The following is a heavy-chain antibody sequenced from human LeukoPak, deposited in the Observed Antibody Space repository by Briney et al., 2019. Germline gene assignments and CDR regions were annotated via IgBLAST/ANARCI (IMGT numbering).Heavy chain of an antibody. Sequence: ASVKVSCKASGYTFTDYYMHWVRQAPGQGLEWMGWINPNSGGTNYAQKFQGRVTMTRDTSISTAYMEVRRLRSDDTAVYYCARVSLLKYFDFDYWGQGTLVTVSS. CDR2: INPNSGGT. D-gene: IGHD3-9*01. V-gene: IGHV1-2*02. CDR1: GYTFTDYY. J-gene: IGHJ4*02. CDR3: ARVSLLKYFDFDY.